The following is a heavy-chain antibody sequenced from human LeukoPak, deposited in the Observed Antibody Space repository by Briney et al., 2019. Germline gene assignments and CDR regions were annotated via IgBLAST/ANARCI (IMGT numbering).Heavy chain of an antibody. D-gene: IGHD3-22*01. V-gene: IGHV3-53*01. Sequence: GGSLRLSCAASGFTFSRFAMSWVRQAPGKGLEWVSVIYSGGSTYYADSVKGRFTISRDNSKNTLYLQMNSLRAEDTAVYYCARNGYYYDSSGYYGYYMDVWGKGTTVAVSS. CDR2: IYSGGST. CDR1: GFTFSRFA. J-gene: IGHJ6*03. CDR3: ARNGYYYDSSGYYGYYMDV.